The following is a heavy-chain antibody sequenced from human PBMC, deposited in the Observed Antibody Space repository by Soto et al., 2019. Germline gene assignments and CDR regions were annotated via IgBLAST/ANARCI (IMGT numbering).Heavy chain of an antibody. CDR3: ARYCSGSSVWFDP. CDR1: GYTFTVYA. J-gene: IGHJ5*02. CDR2: INAGNGNT. V-gene: IGHV1-3*01. Sequence: ASVKVSCKASGYTFTVYAMHWVRRAPGQRLEWMGWINAGNGNTKYSQKFQGRVTITRDTSASTAYMELSSLRSEDTAVYYCARYCSGSSVWFDPWGQGTLVTVSS. D-gene: IGHD3-10*01.